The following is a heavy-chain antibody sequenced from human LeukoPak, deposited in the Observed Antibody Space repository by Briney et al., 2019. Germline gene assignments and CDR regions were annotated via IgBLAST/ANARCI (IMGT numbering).Heavy chain of an antibody. Sequence: SETLSLTCAVYGGSFSGYYWSWIRQPPGKGLEWIGSIYYSGSTYYNPSLKSRVTISVDTSKNQFSLKLSSVTAADTAVYYCARRYGSGSYYLYFDYWGQGTLVTVSS. CDR1: GGSFSGYY. V-gene: IGHV4-34*01. CDR2: IYYSGST. J-gene: IGHJ4*02. CDR3: ARRYGSGSYYLYFDY. D-gene: IGHD3-10*01.